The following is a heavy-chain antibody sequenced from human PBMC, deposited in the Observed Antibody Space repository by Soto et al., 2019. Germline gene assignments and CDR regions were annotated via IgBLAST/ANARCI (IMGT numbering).Heavy chain of an antibody. CDR1: GDSVSSSSAA. Sequence: SQTLSLTCAISGDSVSSSSAAWNWIRQSPSRGLEWLGRTYYRSKWYNDYAVSVKSRITINPDTSKNQFSLQLNSVTPEDTAVYYCAKKTYQLLFPWFDPWGQGTLVTVSS. CDR2: TYYRSKWYN. J-gene: IGHJ5*02. D-gene: IGHD2-2*01. CDR3: AKKTYQLLFPWFDP. V-gene: IGHV6-1*01.